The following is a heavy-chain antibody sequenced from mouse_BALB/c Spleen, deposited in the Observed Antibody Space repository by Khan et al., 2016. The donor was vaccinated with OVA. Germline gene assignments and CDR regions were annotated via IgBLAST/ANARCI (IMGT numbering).Heavy chain of an antibody. J-gene: IGHJ4*01. D-gene: IGHD1-1*02. V-gene: IGHV2-6-5*01. CDR1: GFSLIDYG. Sequence: VQLQESGPGLVAPSQSLSITCTVSGFSLIDYGVSWIRQPPGKGLEWLGVIWGGGSTYYNSALKSRLSLSKDNSKSQVFLKMNSLQTDDTAMYYCAKGIWSYYFALDYWGQGTSVTVSS. CDR2: IWGGGST. CDR3: AKGIWSYYFALDY.